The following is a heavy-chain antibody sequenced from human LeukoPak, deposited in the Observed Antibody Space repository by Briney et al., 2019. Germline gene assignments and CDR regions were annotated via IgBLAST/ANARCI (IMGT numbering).Heavy chain of an antibody. J-gene: IGHJ3*02. V-gene: IGHV4-59*01. D-gene: IGHD3-16*01. Sequence: SETLSLTCTVSGGSLSSYYWSWIRQPPGKGLEWIGYNSGSTNYNPSLKSRVTISVDTSKNQFSLKLSSVTAADTAVYYCARGYYPDAFDIWGQGTMVTVSS. CDR2: NSGST. CDR1: GGSLSSYY. CDR3: ARGYYPDAFDI.